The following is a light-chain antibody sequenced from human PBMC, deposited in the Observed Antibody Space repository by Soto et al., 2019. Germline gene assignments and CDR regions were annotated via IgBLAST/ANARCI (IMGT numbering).Light chain of an antibody. Sequence: QSALTQPASVSGSPGQSITISCTGTNNDVGGYNLVSWYQQYPGKAPKLVIYEANKRPSGVSDRFCGSRSGNTASLTISALQVEDEAVYSCCSFAGGATFVFGGGTKLTVL. CDR3: CSFAGGATFV. V-gene: IGLV2-23*02. J-gene: IGLJ3*02. CDR2: EAN. CDR1: NNDVGGYNL.